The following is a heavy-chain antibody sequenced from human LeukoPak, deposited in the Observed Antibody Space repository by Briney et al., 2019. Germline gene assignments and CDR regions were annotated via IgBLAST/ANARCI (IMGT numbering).Heavy chain of an antibody. CDR1: GYTFTSNY. V-gene: IGHV1-46*01. CDR3: ARDQEGFDY. J-gene: IGHJ4*02. Sequence: ASVKVSCKASGYTFTSNYIHWVRQAPGQGLEWMGMIYPRDGSTSYAQKFQDRVTVTRDTSTSTVHMELSGLRSEDTAVYYCARDQEGFDYWGQGTLVTVSS. CDR2: IYPRDGST.